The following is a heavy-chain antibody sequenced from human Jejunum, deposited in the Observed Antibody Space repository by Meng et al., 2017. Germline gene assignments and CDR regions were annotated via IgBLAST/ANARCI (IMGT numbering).Heavy chain of an antibody. D-gene: IGHD1-26*01. CDR3: ARVYYYYRRFDY. CDR2: IYHTGST. J-gene: IGHJ4*02. V-gene: IGHV4-38-2*02. CDR1: GYSINTDFH. Sequence: SETLSLTCTVSGYSINTDFHWGWIRQPPGKGLEWIGSIYHTGSTYYNSSLKSRVTFSVDTAKNQFSLILSSVAAADTAVYYCARVYYYYRRFDYWGQGMLVTVSS.